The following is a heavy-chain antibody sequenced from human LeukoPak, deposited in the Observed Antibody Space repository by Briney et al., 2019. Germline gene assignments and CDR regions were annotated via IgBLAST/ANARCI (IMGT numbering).Heavy chain of an antibody. D-gene: IGHD6-19*01. Sequence: SVKVSCKASGYTFSNYGISWMRQAPGQELEWMGWISAYNGKTNSAQRLQGRVTMTTDTSTSTAFMELRSLRSDDTAVYYCARGLSSSGWNPFDYWGQGTLVTVSS. V-gene: IGHV1-18*01. J-gene: IGHJ4*02. CDR2: ISAYNGKT. CDR1: GYTFSNYG. CDR3: ARGLSSSGWNPFDY.